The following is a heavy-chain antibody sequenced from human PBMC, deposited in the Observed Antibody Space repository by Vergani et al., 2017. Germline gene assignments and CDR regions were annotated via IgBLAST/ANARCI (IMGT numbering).Heavy chain of an antibody. Sequence: QLQLQESGPGLVKPSETLSLTCTVSGGPISSSSYYWGWIRQPPGKGLEWIGGIYYSGSTYYNPSLKSRVTISVPTSKNQFSLKLSSVTAADTAVYYCAKQGGDIVVVPATVYFQHWGQGTLVTVSS. CDR3: AKQGGDIVVVPATVYFQH. CDR1: GGPISSSSYY. D-gene: IGHD2-2*01. J-gene: IGHJ1*01. V-gene: IGHV4-39*01. CDR2: IYYSGST.